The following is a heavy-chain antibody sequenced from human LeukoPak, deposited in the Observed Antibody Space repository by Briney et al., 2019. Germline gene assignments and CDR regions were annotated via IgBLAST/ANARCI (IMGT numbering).Heavy chain of an antibody. Sequence: SETLSLTCTVSGGSISNYYWSWIRQPPGKGMEWIGFIYYSGSTHYNPSLKGRVTLSVDTSKNQFSLRLSSVTAADTAVYYCARDGNHYWDDYWGQGTLVTVSS. CDR1: GGSISNYY. J-gene: IGHJ4*02. CDR3: ARDGNHYWDDY. V-gene: IGHV4-59*12. CDR2: IYYSGST. D-gene: IGHD2-8*02.